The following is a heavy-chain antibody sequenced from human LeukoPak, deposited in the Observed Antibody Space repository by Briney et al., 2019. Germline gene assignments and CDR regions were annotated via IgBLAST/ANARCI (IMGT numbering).Heavy chain of an antibody. D-gene: IGHD4-17*01. CDR3: AREILLMTTVTNGAAFDI. V-gene: IGHV3-21*01. J-gene: IGHJ3*02. CDR1: GFMFDDSA. Sequence: TGGSLRLSCAASGFMFDDSAMHWVRQAPGKGLEWVSSISSSSSYIYYADSVKGRFTISRDNAKNSLYLQMNSLRAEDTAVYYCAREILLMTTVTNGAAFDIWGQGTMVTVSS. CDR2: ISSSSSYI.